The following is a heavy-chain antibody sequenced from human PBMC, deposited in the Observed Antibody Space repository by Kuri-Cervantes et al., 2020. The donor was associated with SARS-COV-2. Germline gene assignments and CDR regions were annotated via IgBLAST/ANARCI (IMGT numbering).Heavy chain of an antibody. CDR3: ARVPFFSASRWYFDL. J-gene: IGHJ2*01. V-gene: IGHV3-33*08. D-gene: IGHD2/OR15-2a*01. Sequence: GESLKISCASSGFTFSSYGMHWVRQAPGKGLEWVAVIWYDGSNKYYAYSVKGRFTISRDNSKNTLYLQMNSLRAEDTAVYYCARVPFFSASRWYFDLWGRGTLVTVSS. CDR2: IWYDGSNK. CDR1: GFTFSSYG.